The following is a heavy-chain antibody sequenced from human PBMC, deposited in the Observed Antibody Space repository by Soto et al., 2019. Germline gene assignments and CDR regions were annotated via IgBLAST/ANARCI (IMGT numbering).Heavy chain of an antibody. J-gene: IGHJ4*02. CDR2: IQKTADGGAT. CDR1: GLGFTDNK. CDR3: TPRTD. V-gene: IGHV3-15*01. Sequence: EVQLVESGGDLVKPGGSLRLSCAASGLGFTDNKMTWIRQAPGKGLEWVGRIQKTADGGATDYAAPVKGRFTISRDDSQNTLYLQMNSLKTEDTAVYYCTPRTDWGQGNLVTVYS.